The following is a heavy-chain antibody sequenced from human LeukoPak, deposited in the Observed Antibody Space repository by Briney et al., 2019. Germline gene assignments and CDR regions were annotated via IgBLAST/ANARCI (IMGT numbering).Heavy chain of an antibody. CDR3: ARGGDVFLNWFDP. CDR1: GFTFSSDG. D-gene: IGHD3-10*01. CDR2: IWYDGSNK. V-gene: IGHV3-33*01. J-gene: IGHJ5*02. Sequence: GGSLRLSCAASGFTFSSDGMHWVRQAPGKGLEWVAVIWYDGSNKYYADSVKGRFTISRDNSKNTLYLQMNSLRAEDTAVYYCARGGDVFLNWFDPWGQGTLVTVSS.